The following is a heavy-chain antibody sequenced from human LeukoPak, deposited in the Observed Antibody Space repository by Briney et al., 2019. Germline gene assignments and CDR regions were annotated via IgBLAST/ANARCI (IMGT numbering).Heavy chain of an antibody. CDR1: GFTFSNYW. CDR3: ARARFDP. V-gene: IGHV3-7*01. Sequence: GGSLRLSCEGSGFTFSNYWMGWVRQAPGKGLQWVANIKTDGSEKYYVDSVKGRFTISRDNAKNSLFLQINSLRVEDTAVYYCARARFDPWGQGTLVTVSS. J-gene: IGHJ5*02. CDR2: IKTDGSEK.